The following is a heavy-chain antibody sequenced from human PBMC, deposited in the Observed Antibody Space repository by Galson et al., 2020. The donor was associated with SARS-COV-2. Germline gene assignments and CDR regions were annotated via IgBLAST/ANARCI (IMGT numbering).Heavy chain of an antibody. CDR2: IDWDDDK. CDR3: ARIEYYDFWSGSPPPSRDV. Sequence: SGPTLVKPTQTLTLTCTFSGFSLSTSGMCVSWIRQPPGKALEWLALIDWDDDKYYSTSLKTRLTISKDTSKNQVVLTMTNMDPVDTATYYCARIEYYDFWSGSPPPSRDVWGKGTTVTVSS. CDR1: GFSLSTSGMC. V-gene: IGHV2-70*01. J-gene: IGHJ6*04. D-gene: IGHD3-3*01.